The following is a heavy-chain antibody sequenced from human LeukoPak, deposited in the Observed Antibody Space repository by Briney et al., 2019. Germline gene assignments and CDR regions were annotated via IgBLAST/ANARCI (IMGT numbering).Heavy chain of an antibody. CDR1: GYTFTGYY. Sequence: ASVKVSCKASGYTFTGYYMHWVRQAPGQGLEWMGWINPNSGGTNYAQKFQGWVTMTWDTSISTAYMELSRLRSDDTAVYYCARDGGTTGTDNWFDPWGQGTLVTVSS. CDR3: ARDGGTTGTDNWFDP. D-gene: IGHD1-1*01. CDR2: INPNSGGT. V-gene: IGHV1-2*04. J-gene: IGHJ5*02.